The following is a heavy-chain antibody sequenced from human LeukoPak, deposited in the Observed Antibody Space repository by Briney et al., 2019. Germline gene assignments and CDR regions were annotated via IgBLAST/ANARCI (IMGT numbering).Heavy chain of an antibody. D-gene: IGHD3-10*01. V-gene: IGHV4-30-4*01. CDR2: IYYSGST. CDR1: GGSFGGHY. Sequence: SETLSLTCAVYGGSFGGHYWSWIRQPPGKGLEWIGYIYYSGSTYYNPSLKSRVTISVDTSKNQFSLKLSSVTAADTAVYYCARAPMVRGVITYNWFDPWGQGTLVTVSS. CDR3: ARAPMVRGVITYNWFDP. J-gene: IGHJ5*02.